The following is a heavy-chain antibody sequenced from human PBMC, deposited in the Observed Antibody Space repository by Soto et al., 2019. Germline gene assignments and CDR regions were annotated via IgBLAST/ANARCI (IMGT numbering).Heavy chain of an antibody. CDR3: SRGRRTAVTIDY. Sequence: SETLSLTCAVYGGSFSGYYWSWIRQPPGKGLEWIGEINHSGSTNYNPSLKSRVTISVDTSKNQFSLKLSSVTAAYTAVYYCSRGRRTAVTIDYWGQGTLVTVSS. J-gene: IGHJ4*02. D-gene: IGHD4-17*01. V-gene: IGHV4-34*01. CDR2: INHSGST. CDR1: GGSFSGYY.